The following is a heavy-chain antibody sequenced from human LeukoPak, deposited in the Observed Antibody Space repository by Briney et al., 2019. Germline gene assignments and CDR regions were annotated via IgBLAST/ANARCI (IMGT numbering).Heavy chain of an antibody. J-gene: IGHJ3*02. CDR3: AREVTYYYDSSGYHYDAFDI. Sequence: ASVKVSSKASGYTFTGYYMHWVRQAPGQGLEWMGWINPNSGGTNYAQKFQGRVTMTRDTSISTAYMELGRLRSDDTAVYYCAREVTYYYDSSGYHYDAFDIWSQGTMVTVSS. CDR2: INPNSGGT. CDR1: GYTFTGYY. D-gene: IGHD3-22*01. V-gene: IGHV1-2*02.